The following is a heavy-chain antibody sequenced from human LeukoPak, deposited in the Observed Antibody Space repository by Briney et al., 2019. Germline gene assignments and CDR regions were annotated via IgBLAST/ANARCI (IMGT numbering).Heavy chain of an antibody. Sequence: SETLSLTCTVSGGSIRGIRGYYWNWIRQSPGRGLEWVGFITYSGYTDHNPALKSRVNISIDTSKNKFSLNLSSVTAADTAVYFARQGKFCTTSSCSIRDAFDIWGQGTTVIVSS. D-gene: IGHD2/OR15-2a*01. CDR3: RQGKFCTTSSCSIRDAFDI. J-gene: IGHJ3*02. CDR2: ITYSGYT. CDR1: GGSIRGIRGYY. V-gene: IGHV4-61*08.